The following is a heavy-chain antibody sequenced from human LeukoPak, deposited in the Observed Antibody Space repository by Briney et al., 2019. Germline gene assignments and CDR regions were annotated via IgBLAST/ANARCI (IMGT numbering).Heavy chain of an antibody. Sequence: PSETLSLTCTVSGGSISIYYWSWIRQPPGKGLEWIGYIYYSGSTNYNPSLKSRVTISVDTSKNQFSLKLSSVTAADTAVYYCARHMAAANRFDPWGQGTLVTVSS. V-gene: IGHV4-59*08. CDR3: ARHMAAANRFDP. J-gene: IGHJ5*02. D-gene: IGHD6-13*01. CDR1: GGSISIYY. CDR2: IYYSGST.